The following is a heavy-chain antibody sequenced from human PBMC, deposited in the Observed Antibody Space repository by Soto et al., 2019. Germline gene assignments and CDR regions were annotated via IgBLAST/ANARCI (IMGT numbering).Heavy chain of an antibody. D-gene: IGHD2-15*01. J-gene: IGHJ3*02. V-gene: IGHV3-33*01. Sequence: QVQLVESGGGVVQPGRSLRLSCAASGFTFSSYGMHWVRQAPGKGLEWVAVIWYDGSNKYYADSVKGRFTISRDNSKNTLYLQMNSLRAEGTAVYYCTVVVAAVDAFDIWGQGTMVTVSS. CDR2: IWYDGSNK. CDR1: GFTFSSYG. CDR3: TVVVAAVDAFDI.